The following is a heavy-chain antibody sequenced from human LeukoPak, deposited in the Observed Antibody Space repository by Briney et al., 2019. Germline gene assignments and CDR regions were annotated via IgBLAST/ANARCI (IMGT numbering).Heavy chain of an antibody. CDR1: GGSISSYY. J-gene: IGHJ4*02. Sequence: SETLSLTCTVSGGSISSYYWSWIRQPPGKGLEWIGYIYYSGSTNYNPSLKSRVTTSVDTSKNQFSLKLSSVTAADTAVYYCARDKRYSYGYYFDYWGQGTLVTVSS. V-gene: IGHV4-59*01. D-gene: IGHD5-18*01. CDR2: IYYSGST. CDR3: ARDKRYSYGYYFDY.